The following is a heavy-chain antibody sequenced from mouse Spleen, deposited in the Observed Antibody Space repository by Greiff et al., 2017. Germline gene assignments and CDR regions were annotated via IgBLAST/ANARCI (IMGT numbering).Heavy chain of an antibody. CDR3: ARRGTNWDWYFDV. CDR2: INPSSGYT. J-gene: IGHJ1*01. Sequence: VQLQQSGAELARPGASVKMSCKASGYTFTSYTMHWVKQRPGQGLEWIGYINPSSGYTKYNQKFKDKATLTADKSSSTAYMQLSSLTSEDSAVYYCARRGTNWDWYFDVWGAGTTVTVSS. V-gene: IGHV1-4*01. CDR1: GYTFTSYT. D-gene: IGHD4-1*01.